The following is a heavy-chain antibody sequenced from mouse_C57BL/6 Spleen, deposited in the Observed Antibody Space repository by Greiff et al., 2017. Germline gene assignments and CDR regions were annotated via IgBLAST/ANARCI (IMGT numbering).Heavy chain of an antibody. Sequence: VQLQQSGAELVRPGASVKLSCKASGYTFTDYYINWVKQRPGQGLEWIARIYPGSGNTYYNEKFKGKATLTAEKSSSTAYMQLSSLTSEDSAVYFCARSYYYGSSYLYYAMDYWGQGTSVTVSS. CDR1: GYTFTDYY. CDR2: IYPGSGNT. V-gene: IGHV1-76*01. CDR3: ARSYYYGSSYLYYAMDY. D-gene: IGHD1-1*01. J-gene: IGHJ4*01.